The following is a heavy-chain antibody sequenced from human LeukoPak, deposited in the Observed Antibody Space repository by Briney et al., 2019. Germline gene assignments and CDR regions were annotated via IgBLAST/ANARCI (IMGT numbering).Heavy chain of an antibody. V-gene: IGHV1-2*02. CDR1: GYTFTSYG. CDR2: INPNSGGT. Sequence: ASVKVSCKASGYTFTSYGISWVRQAPGQGLEWMGWINPNSGGTNYAQKFQGRVTMTRDTSISTAYMELSRLRSDDTAVYSCAKGYYGSGSYGWFDYWGQGTLVTVSS. D-gene: IGHD3-10*01. J-gene: IGHJ4*02. CDR3: AKGYYGSGSYGWFDY.